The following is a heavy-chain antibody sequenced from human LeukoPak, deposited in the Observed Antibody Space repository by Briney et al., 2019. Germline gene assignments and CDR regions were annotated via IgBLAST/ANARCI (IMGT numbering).Heavy chain of an antibody. CDR2: INPNSGGT. CDR3: ARDPPDIVVVPAAAQGDY. D-gene: IGHD2-2*01. V-gene: IGHV1-2*02. J-gene: IGHJ4*02. CDR1: GGTFSSYA. Sequence: ASVKVSCKASGGTFSSYAISWVRQAPGQGLEWMGWINPNSGGTNYAQKFQGRVTMTRDTSISTAYMELSRLRSDDTAVYYCARDPPDIVVVPAAAQGDYWGQGTLVTVSS.